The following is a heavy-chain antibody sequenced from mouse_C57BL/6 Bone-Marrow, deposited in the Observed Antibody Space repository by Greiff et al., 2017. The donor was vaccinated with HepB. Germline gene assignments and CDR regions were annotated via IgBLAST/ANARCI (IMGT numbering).Heavy chain of an antibody. V-gene: IGHV1-52*01. D-gene: IGHD1-1*01. Sequence: QVQLKQPGAELVRPGSSVKLSCKASGYTFTSYWMHWVKQRPIQGLEWIGNIDPSDSETHYNQKFKDKATLTVDKSSSIAYMQLSSLTSEDSAVYYCARSLYYGSSRGFAYWGQGTLVTVSA. CDR2: IDPSDSET. CDR1: GYTFTSYW. CDR3: ARSLYYGSSRGFAY. J-gene: IGHJ3*01.